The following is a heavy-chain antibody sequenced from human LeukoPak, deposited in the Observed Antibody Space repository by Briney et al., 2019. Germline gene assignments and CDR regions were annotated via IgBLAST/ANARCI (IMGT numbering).Heavy chain of an antibody. D-gene: IGHD3-10*01. CDR3: ARADYYGSGSYLAEIDY. CDR2: ISYEGTNE. J-gene: IGHJ4*02. V-gene: IGHV3-30*04. CDR1: GFTFSSHP. Sequence: GRSLRLSCVASGFTFSSHPMHWVRQAPGKGLEWVAAISYEGTNEYYADSVKGRFTISRDNSENTLYVQMSSLRAEDSALYYCARADYYGSGSYLAEIDYWGRGTLVIVPS.